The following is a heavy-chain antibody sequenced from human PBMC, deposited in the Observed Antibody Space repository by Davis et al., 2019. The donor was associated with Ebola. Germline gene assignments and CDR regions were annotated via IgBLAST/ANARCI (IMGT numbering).Heavy chain of an antibody. CDR1: GYTFTGYY. CDR2: INAGNGNT. Sequence: ASVKVSCKASGYTFTGYYMHWVRQAPGQRLEWMGWINAGNGNTKYSQKFQGRVTMTTDTSTSTAYMELRSLRSDDTAVYYCARGDRRFLEWFHFDYWGQGTLVTVSS. V-gene: IGHV1-3*01. J-gene: IGHJ4*02. D-gene: IGHD3-3*01. CDR3: ARGDRRFLEWFHFDY.